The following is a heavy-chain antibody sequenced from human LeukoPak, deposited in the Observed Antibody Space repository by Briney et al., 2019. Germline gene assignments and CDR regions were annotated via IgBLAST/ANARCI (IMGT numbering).Heavy chain of an antibody. Sequence: SETLSLTCTVSGGSMTTRNYYWGWIRQSPGKGLEWIGHKYYSGSTYYNPSLKGRVSISVDTTIYQFSLSFSSVTAADTAVYYCAMDKYCSSTSCYPDYYDSSGHKWGDAFDIWGQGTMVTVSS. CDR1: GGSMTTRNYY. CDR2: KYYSGST. D-gene: IGHD2-2*01. V-gene: IGHV4-39*07. CDR3: AMDKYCSSTSCYPDYYDSSGHKWGDAFDI. J-gene: IGHJ3*02.